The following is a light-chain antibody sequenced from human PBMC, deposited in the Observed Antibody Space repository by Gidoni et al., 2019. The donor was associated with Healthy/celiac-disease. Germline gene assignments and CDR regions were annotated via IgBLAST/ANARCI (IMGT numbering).Light chain of an antibody. CDR2: LGS. Sequence: DIVMAQSPLSLPVTPGEPGSIPCRSSQSLLHSNGYNYLDWYLQKPGQSPQLRIDLGSNRASGVPDRFSGSGSGTDFTLKSSRVEAEDVGVYYCMQALQTPFTFGPGTKVDIK. CDR1: QSLLHSNGYNY. J-gene: IGKJ3*01. CDR3: MQALQTPFT. V-gene: IGKV2-28*01.